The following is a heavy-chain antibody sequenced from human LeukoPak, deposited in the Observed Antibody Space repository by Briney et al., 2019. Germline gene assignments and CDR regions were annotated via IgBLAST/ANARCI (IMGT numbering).Heavy chain of an antibody. J-gene: IGHJ4*02. Sequence: PSETLSLTCAVYGGSFSGYYWSWIRQTPGKGLEWIGEINHSGSTNYNPSLKSRVTISVDTSKNQFSLKLSSVTAADTAVYYCAGGLRYSSSWSFDYWGQGTLVTVSS. CDR1: GGSFSGYY. CDR2: INHSGST. V-gene: IGHV4-34*01. D-gene: IGHD6-13*01. CDR3: AGGLRYSSSWSFDY.